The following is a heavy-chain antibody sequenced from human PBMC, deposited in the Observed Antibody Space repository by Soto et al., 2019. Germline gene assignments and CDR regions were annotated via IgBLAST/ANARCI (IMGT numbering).Heavy chain of an antibody. Sequence: SETLSLTCSVSGGSMSDNYWSWIRQPPGKGLQWIGYIFSSGSTNYNPSLKSRVTISVNTSKNQFSLNLNSVTAADTAVYYCGRQRRDFDYWGQGSLVTVSS. V-gene: IGHV4-59*08. CDR2: IFSSGST. J-gene: IGHJ4*02. CDR1: GGSMSDNY. CDR3: GRQRRDFDY.